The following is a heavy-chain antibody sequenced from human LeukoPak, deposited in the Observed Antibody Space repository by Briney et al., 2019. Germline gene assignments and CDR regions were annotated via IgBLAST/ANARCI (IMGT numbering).Heavy chain of an antibody. CDR1: GGSFSGYY. Sequence: PSETLSLTCAVYGGSFSGYYWSWIRQPPGKGLEWIGEINHSGSTNYNPSLKSRVTMSVDTSKNQFSLKLSSVTAADTAVYYCARAPGGMYSSSWYDPYYYYYMDVWGKGTTVTISS. CDR2: INHSGST. J-gene: IGHJ6*03. D-gene: IGHD6-13*01. V-gene: IGHV4-34*01. CDR3: ARAPGGMYSSSWYDPYYYYYMDV.